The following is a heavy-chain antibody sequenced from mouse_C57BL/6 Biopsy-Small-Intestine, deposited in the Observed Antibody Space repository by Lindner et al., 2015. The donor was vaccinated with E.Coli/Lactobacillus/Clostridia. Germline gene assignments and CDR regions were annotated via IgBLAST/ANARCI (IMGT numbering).Heavy chain of an antibody. CDR2: LTAYTSNT. D-gene: IGHD1-2*01. J-gene: IGHJ3*01. Sequence: SVKVSCKASGFIFTSYDVTWVRQTPGQGLEWMGWLTAYTSNTNYAQKFQGRVTMTTDASTSTAYLELRSLRSDDTAVYYCARGGYSNSLEYWGQGTLVTVS. CDR3: ARGGYSNSLEY. V-gene: IGHV1-84*02. CDR1: GFIFTSYD.